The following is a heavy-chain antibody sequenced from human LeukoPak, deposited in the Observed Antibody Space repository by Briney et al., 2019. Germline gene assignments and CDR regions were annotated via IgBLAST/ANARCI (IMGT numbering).Heavy chain of an antibody. CDR2: IYYSGST. CDR3: ARQDRGPVDY. J-gene: IGHJ4*02. D-gene: IGHD1-14*01. Sequence: SETLTLTCTVSGGSISSYYWSWIRQPPGKGLEWIGYIYYSGSTNYNPSLKSRVTISVDTSKNQFSLKLSSVTAADTAVYYCARQDRGPVDYWGQGTLVTVSS. V-gene: IGHV4-59*01. CDR1: GGSISSYY.